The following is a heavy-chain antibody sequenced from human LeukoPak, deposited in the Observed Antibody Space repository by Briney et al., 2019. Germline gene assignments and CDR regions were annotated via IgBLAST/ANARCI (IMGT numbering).Heavy chain of an antibody. Sequence: GGSLRLSCAASGFTFSDYYMSWIRQAPGKGLEWVSYIRGSGSNMKYADSVKGRFTISRDNAKNSLYLQMDSLRAEDTAVYYCARDGGVMVQDAFDIWGQGTMVTVSS. CDR2: IRGSGSNM. J-gene: IGHJ3*02. CDR3: ARDGGVMVQDAFDI. CDR1: GFTFSDYY. V-gene: IGHV3-11*01. D-gene: IGHD3-16*02.